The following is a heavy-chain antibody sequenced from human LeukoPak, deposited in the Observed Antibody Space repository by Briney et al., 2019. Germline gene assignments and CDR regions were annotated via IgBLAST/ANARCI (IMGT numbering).Heavy chain of an antibody. D-gene: IGHD3-22*01. CDR2: MYYSGST. J-gene: IGHJ5*02. Sequence: SETLSLTCTVSGGSISSGDYYWSWIRQPPGKGLEWIAYMYYSGSTYYNPSLKSRVTMSADTSKNQLSLKLSSVTAADTAVYYCARPYYYDSRIDPWGQGILVHVSS. CDR3: ARPYYYDSRIDP. CDR1: GGSISSGDYY. V-gene: IGHV4-30-4*01.